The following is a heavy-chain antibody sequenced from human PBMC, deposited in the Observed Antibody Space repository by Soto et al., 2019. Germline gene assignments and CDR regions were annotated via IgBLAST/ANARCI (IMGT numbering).Heavy chain of an antibody. Sequence: GASVKVSCKASGYTFTSYDINWVRQATGQGLEWMGWMNPNSGNTGYAQKFQGRVTMTRNTSISTAYMELSSLRSEDTAVYYCARGRGSISSGYDFGLGYYYYMDVWGKRTTVTVSS. CDR2: MNPNSGNT. V-gene: IGHV1-8*01. CDR1: GYTFTSYD. J-gene: IGHJ6*03. D-gene: IGHD5-12*01. CDR3: ARGRGSISSGYDFGLGYYYYMDV.